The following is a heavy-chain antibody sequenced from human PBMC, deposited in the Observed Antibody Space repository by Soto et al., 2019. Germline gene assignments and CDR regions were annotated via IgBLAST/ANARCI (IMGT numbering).Heavy chain of an antibody. J-gene: IGHJ4*02. Sequence: QVQLVQSGAEVNKPGASVLVSCKASGYNFNTYFMHWVRQAPGQGLEWMGIINPTGATRYAQKFQGRLNMTRDTSTSTVYMQLSSLRSDDTAVYYCARDLRGRDGYTPASDYWGQGTLVTVSS. D-gene: IGHD5-12*01. CDR3: ARDLRGRDGYTPASDY. CDR1: GYNFNTYF. CDR2: INPTGAT. V-gene: IGHV1-46*02.